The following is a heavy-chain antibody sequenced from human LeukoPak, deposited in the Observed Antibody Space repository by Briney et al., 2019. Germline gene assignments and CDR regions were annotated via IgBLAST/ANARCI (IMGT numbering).Heavy chain of an antibody. J-gene: IGHJ4*02. CDR2: ISSSGSTI. D-gene: IGHD3-10*01. CDR3: ARWHYGSPFVY. CDR1: GFTFSSYE. Sequence: PGGPLRLSCAASGFTFSSYEMNWVRQAPGKELEWVSYISSSGSTIYYADSVKGRFTISRDNAKSSLYLQMNSLRAEDTAVYYCARWHYGSPFVYWGQGTLVTVSS. V-gene: IGHV3-48*03.